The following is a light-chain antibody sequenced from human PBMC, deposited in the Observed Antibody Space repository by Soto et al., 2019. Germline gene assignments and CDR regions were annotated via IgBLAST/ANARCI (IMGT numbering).Light chain of an antibody. Sequence: DIPMTQSPSSLSASVGDRVTITCRASQSIRIFLNWYQQKPGKAPRLLIYAASSLQSGVPSRFSGSGSETAFTLTISSLQPEDFATYYCQQNYRAPPWTFGQGTKVEMK. CDR2: AAS. V-gene: IGKV1-39*01. J-gene: IGKJ1*01. CDR3: QQNYRAPPWT. CDR1: QSIRIF.